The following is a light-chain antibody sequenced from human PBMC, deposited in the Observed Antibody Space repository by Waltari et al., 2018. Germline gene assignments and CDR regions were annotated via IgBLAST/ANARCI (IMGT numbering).Light chain of an antibody. CDR2: EVS. Sequence: QSALTPPPSAYGSPGQSVTISCTGTSSDVGGYNYVSWYQQHPGTDPKLIIYEVSKRPSGVPDLSSGSKSGNTASLTVSGLQAEDEADYYCSSYAGSNNFVVFGGGTKLTVL. CDR1: SSDVGGYNY. CDR3: SSYAGSNNFVV. V-gene: IGLV2-8*01. J-gene: IGLJ2*01.